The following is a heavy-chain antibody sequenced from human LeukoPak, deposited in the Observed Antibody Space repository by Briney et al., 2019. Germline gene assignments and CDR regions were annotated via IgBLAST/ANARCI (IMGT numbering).Heavy chain of an antibody. Sequence: SETLSLTCSVSGGAISSYFRSWIRQPPGKGLEWIGYIYYSGSTNYNPSLKSRVTISVDTSKNQFSLRLSSVTSADTAVYYCAAYSSSSGAFDYWGQGTLVTVSS. V-gene: IGHV4-59*01. D-gene: IGHD6-6*01. J-gene: IGHJ4*02. CDR3: AAYSSSSGAFDY. CDR1: GGAISSYF. CDR2: IYYSGST.